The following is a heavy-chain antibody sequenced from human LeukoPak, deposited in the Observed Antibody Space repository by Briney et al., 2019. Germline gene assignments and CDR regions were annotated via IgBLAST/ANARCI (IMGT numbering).Heavy chain of an antibody. V-gene: IGHV3-23*01. J-gene: IGHJ6*03. CDR2: ISGSGGST. CDR3: AKGGAIITALGYYYYYYMDV. D-gene: IGHD3-10*01. Sequence: GGTLRLSCAASGFTFSSYGMSWVRQAPGKGLEWVSAISGSGGSTYYADSVKGRFTISRDNSKNTLYLQMNSLRAEDTAVYYCAKGGAIITALGYYYYYYMDVWGKGTTVTISS. CDR1: GFTFSSYG.